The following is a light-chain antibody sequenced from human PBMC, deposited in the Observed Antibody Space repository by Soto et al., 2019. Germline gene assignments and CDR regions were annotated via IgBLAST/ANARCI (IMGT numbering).Light chain of an antibody. J-gene: IGKJ4*01. V-gene: IGKV3-20*01. CDR3: QQYESSTLT. CDR1: QSVSSSF. CDR2: RAS. Sequence: EIVLTQSPDTLSLSPGERATLSCRASQSVSSSFLAWYHQKPGQAPRLLIYRASSRATGIPDRFTGSGSGTDFTLPISRLEPEDFAVYYCQQYESSTLTFGGGTKVAIK.